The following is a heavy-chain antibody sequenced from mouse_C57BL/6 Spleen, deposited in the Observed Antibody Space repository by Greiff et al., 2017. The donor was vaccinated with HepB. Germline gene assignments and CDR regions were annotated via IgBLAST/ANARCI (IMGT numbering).Heavy chain of an antibody. Sequence: EVKVVESGAELVRPGASVKLSCTASGFNIKDYYMHWVKQRPEQGLEWIGRIDPEDGDTEYAPKFQGKATMTADTSSNTAYLQLSSLTSEDTAVYYCTHYYGSSPLDYWGQGTTLTVSS. CDR3: THYYGSSPLDY. CDR2: IDPEDGDT. J-gene: IGHJ2*01. CDR1: GFNIKDYY. V-gene: IGHV14-1*01. D-gene: IGHD1-1*01.